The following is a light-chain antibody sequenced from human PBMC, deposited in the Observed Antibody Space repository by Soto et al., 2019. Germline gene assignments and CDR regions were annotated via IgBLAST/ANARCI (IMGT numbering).Light chain of an antibody. CDR2: GAS. V-gene: IGKV3-20*01. CDR1: QSVSSN. CDR3: QQYGSSPQT. J-gene: IGKJ1*01. Sequence: EIVMTQSPATLSVSPGEIATLSCRASQSVSSNLAWYQQKPGQAPRFLIYGASSRATGIPDRFSGSGSGTDFTLTISRLEPEDVAVYYCQQYGSSPQTLGQGTKVDIK.